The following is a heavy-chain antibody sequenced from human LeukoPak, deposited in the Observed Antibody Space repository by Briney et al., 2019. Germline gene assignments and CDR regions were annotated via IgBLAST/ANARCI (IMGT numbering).Heavy chain of an antibody. Sequence: ASVKVSCKASGYSFSDYHINWVRQASGQGLEWMGWINPNNGDTDYAKAFQGRVTMTRDTSISTAYMELNRLRSDDTAMYYCARGEYSNGYPYRLDFWGQGTLLTVSS. J-gene: IGHJ4*02. CDR2: INPNNGDT. CDR1: GYSFSDYH. CDR3: ARGEYSNGYPYRLDF. D-gene: IGHD3-16*01. V-gene: IGHV1-2*02.